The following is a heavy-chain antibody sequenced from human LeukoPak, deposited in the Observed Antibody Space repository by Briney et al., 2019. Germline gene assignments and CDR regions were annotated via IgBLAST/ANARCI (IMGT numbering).Heavy chain of an antibody. V-gene: IGHV4-59*01. CDR1: GDFITAYY. Sequence: SETLSLTCSVSGDFITAYYWSWIRQPPGKGLEWIGYVYYSGSTEYNPSLRSRVTISIDTSKNQFSLKLSSVTAADTAVYYCARVEEGYGSGRRENYYYYYMDVWGKGTTVTISS. J-gene: IGHJ6*03. CDR2: VYYSGST. D-gene: IGHD3-10*01. CDR3: ARVEEGYGSGRRENYYYYYMDV.